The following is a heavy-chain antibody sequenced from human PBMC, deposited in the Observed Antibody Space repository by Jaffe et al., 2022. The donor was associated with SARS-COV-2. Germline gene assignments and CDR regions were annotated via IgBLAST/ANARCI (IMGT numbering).Heavy chain of an antibody. V-gene: IGHV4-61*02. CDR2: IHRSGST. Sequence: QVQLQESGPGLVKPSETLSLTCSVSGGSISSNNYYWSWIRQPAGKGLEWIGRIHRSGSTTENSSLKSRLTMSVDTSKNQFSLRLRSVTAADTAVYYCARDNGNFDGVHYYYYGMDVWGQGTTVTVSS. CDR1: GGSISSNNYY. J-gene: IGHJ6*02. CDR3: ARDNGNFDGVHYYYYGMDV. D-gene: IGHD3-10*01.